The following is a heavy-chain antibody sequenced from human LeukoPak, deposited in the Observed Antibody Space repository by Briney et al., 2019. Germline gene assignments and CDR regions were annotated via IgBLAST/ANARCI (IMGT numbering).Heavy chain of an antibody. CDR1: GYTFTSYD. J-gene: IGHJ4*02. V-gene: IGHV1-8*01. D-gene: IGHD3-22*01. CDR2: MNPNSGNT. Sequence: ASVKVSCKASGYTFTSYDINWVRQVTGQGLEWMGWMNPNSGNTGYAQKFQGRVTMTRNIFISTAYMELSSLRSEDTAVYYCARVEYISGYSHVYWGQGTLVTVSS. CDR3: ARVEYISGYSHVY.